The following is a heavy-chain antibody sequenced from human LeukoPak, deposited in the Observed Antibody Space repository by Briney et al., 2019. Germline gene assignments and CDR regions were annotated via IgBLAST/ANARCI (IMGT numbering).Heavy chain of an antibody. Sequence: TGGSLRLSCAASGFTFSSCAMSWVRQAPGKGLEWVSGISASGGHTFYADSVKGRFSISRDNSKNTLYLQMNSLRAEDTAVYYCAKDRACDYWGQGTLVTVSS. CDR1: GFTFSSCA. CDR2: ISASGGHT. V-gene: IGHV3-23*01. J-gene: IGHJ4*02. CDR3: AKDRACDY.